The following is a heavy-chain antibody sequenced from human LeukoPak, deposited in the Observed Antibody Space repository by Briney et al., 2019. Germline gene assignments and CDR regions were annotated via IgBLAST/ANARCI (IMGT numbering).Heavy chain of an antibody. D-gene: IGHD1-1*01. J-gene: IGHJ4*02. CDR1: GFTFSRIA. CDR2: IRSNGDTA. V-gene: IGHV3-23*01. CDR3: AKGQELDDGVFDS. Sequence: PGGSLRLSCAASGFTFSRIAMTWVRQAPGKGLDWVSTIRSNGDTAYNADSVRGRFAISRDNSKNALFLQMNSLRVEDTAIYYCAKGQELDDGVFDSWGQGTLVTVSS.